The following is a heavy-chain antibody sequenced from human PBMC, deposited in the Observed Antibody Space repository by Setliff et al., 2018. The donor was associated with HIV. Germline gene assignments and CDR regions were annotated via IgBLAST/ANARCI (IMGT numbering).Heavy chain of an antibody. V-gene: IGHV4-39*01. CDR1: GRSISSSTYY. J-gene: IGHJ5*02. Sequence: PSETLSLTCTVSGRSISSSTYYWGWLRQPPGKGLEWIGSIYYTGNPQYNPSLKSRVTISVDTSKNQFSLQLRSVTAADTAVYYCARPGMATLKVWVDNWGQGTLVTVS. CDR3: ARPGMATLKVWVDN. CDR2: IYYTGNP. D-gene: IGHD5-12*01.